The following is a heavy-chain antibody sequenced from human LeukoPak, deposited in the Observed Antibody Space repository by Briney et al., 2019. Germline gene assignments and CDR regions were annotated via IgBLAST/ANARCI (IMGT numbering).Heavy chain of an antibody. V-gene: IGHV1-3*01. CDR2: INAGNGNT. CDR3: ASSSSWYLYFDY. J-gene: IGHJ4*02. Sequence: ASVKVSCKASGYTFTGYSMHWVRQAPGQRLEWMGWINAGNGNTKYSQKFQGRVTITRDTSASTAYMELSSLRSEDTAVYYCASSSSWYLYFDYWGQGTLVTVSS. D-gene: IGHD6-13*01. CDR1: GYTFTGYS.